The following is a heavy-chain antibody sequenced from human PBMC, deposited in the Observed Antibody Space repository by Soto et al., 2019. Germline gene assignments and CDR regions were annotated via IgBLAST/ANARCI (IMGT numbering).Heavy chain of an antibody. CDR2: ISGSGTIT. V-gene: IGHV3-23*01. J-gene: IGHJ5*02. CDR3: AEWARYCSGADCRA. Sequence: EVQLLESGGGLVQPGGSLRLSCAASGFPFSSRAMSWVRQAPGKGPEWVSAISGSGTITYYADSVKGRFTISRDTSKNTLYLQKNSLRADDTAVYYCAEWARYCSGADCRAWGQGTLVTVSS. CDR1: GFPFSSRA. D-gene: IGHD2-15*01.